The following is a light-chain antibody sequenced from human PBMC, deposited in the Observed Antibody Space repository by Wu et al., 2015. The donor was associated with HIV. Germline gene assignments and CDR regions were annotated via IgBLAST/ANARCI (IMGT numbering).Light chain of an antibody. CDR1: QSVRNSY. CDR3: QQYTSSPS. Sequence: EIVLTQSPGTLSLSPGKRATLSCRASQSVRNSYLAWYQQKPGQPPRLLIYAASTRATGIPDRFSGSESGTDFTLTISRLEPEDFAVYYCQQYTSSPSFGGGTKVEIQ. J-gene: IGKJ4*01. V-gene: IGKV3-20*01. CDR2: AAS.